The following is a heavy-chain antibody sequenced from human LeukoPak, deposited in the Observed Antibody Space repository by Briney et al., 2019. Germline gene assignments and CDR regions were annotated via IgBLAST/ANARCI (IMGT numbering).Heavy chain of an antibody. V-gene: IGHV3-30*13. Sequence: GGSLRLSCAASGFSFGPFGINWVRQAPGKGLEWVAVISYDGDNEYYADSVKGQFTISRDNSKDRLYLQMNSLRPEDTAMYYCARVRGGRSWYYYGMDVWGRGTTVTVSS. CDR2: ISYDGDNE. CDR1: GFSFGPFG. D-gene: IGHD3-16*01. J-gene: IGHJ6*02. CDR3: ARVRGGRSWYYYGMDV.